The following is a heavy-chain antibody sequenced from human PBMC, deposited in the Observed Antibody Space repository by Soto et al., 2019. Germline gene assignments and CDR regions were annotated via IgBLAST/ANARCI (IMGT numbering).Heavy chain of an antibody. Sequence: QLQLQESGSGLVKPSQTLSLTCAVSGGSISSGGDSWNWIRQPPGKGLEWIGYIYHSGSTYYHPSLKRRVTISVDGSKNHFSLKLTSVTAADTAVYYCVRGSVSYVNFDSWGQGTLVTVSS. D-gene: IGHD5-18*01. CDR3: VRGSVSYVNFDS. CDR1: GGSISSGGDS. V-gene: IGHV4-30-2*01. CDR2: IYHSGST. J-gene: IGHJ4*02.